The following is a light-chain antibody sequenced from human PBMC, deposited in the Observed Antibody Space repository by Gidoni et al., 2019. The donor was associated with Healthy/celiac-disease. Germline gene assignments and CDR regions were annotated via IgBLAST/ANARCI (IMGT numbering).Light chain of an antibody. CDR2: GAS. Sequence: EIVLTQSPGNLSLSPGERATLSCRASQSVSSTYLAWYQQKPGQAPRLLIYGASSRVTGVPDRFSGSGSGTDFTLTISRLEPEGFAVYYCQQGAFGQGTKVEMK. V-gene: IGKV3-20*01. CDR3: QQGA. J-gene: IGKJ1*01. CDR1: QSVSSTY.